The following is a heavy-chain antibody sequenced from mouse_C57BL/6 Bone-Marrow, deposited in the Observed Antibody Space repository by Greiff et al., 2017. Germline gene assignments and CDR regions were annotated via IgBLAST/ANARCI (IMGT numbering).Heavy chain of an antibody. CDR3: ARDQNAMDY. J-gene: IGHJ4*01. Sequence: DVKLVESGGGLVKPGGSLKLSCAASGFTFSSYAMSWVRQTPEKRLEWVATISDGGSYTYYPDNVKGRFTISRDNAKNNLYLQMSHLKSEDTAMYYCARDQNAMDYWGLGTSVTVSS. V-gene: IGHV5-4*01. CDR1: GFTFSSYA. CDR2: ISDGGSYT.